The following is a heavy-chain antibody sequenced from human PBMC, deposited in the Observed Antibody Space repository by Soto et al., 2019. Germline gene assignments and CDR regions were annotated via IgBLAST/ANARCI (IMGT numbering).Heavy chain of an antibody. CDR1: GFTFSSYW. V-gene: IGHV3-7*05. CDR2: IKQDGSEK. CDR3: ASRYYDFWSGYYLGNYYYGMDV. J-gene: IGHJ6*02. D-gene: IGHD3-3*01. Sequence: GGSLRLSCAASGFTFSSYWMSWVRQAPGKGLEWVANIKQDGSEKYYVESVKGRFTISRDNAKNSLYLQMNSLRAEDTAVYYCASRYYDFWSGYYLGNYYYGMDVWGQGTTVTVSS.